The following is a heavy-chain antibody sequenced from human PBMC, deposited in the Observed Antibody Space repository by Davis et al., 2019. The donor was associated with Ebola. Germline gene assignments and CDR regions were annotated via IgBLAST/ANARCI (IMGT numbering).Heavy chain of an antibody. V-gene: IGHV3-53*01. J-gene: IGHJ4*02. Sequence: PGGSLRLSCAASGFTVSSNYMSWVRQAPGKGLEWVSVIYSGGSTYYADSVKGRFTISRDNSKNTLYLQMNSLRAEDTAVYYCARGYDILTGAYFDYWGQGTLVTVSS. CDR3: ARGYDILTGAYFDY. CDR2: IYSGGST. D-gene: IGHD3-9*01. CDR1: GFTVSSNY.